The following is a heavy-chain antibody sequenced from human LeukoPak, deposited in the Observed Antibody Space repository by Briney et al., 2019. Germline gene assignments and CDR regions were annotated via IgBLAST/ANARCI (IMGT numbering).Heavy chain of an antibody. J-gene: IGHJ4*02. Sequence: SVKVSCKASGGTFSSYAISWVRQAPGQGLEWMGGIIPIFGTANYAQKFQGRVTITADKSTSTAYMELSSLRSEDTAVYYCARHLSSGWLFDYWGQGILVTVSS. V-gene: IGHV1-69*06. D-gene: IGHD6-19*01. CDR1: GGTFSSYA. CDR3: ARHLSSGWLFDY. CDR2: IIPIFGTA.